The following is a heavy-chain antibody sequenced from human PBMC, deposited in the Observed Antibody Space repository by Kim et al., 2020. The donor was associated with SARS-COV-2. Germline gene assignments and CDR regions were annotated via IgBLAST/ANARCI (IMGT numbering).Heavy chain of an antibody. Sequence: GGSLRLSCAASGFTFGDYAMHWVRQAPGKGLEWVSGISWNSGSIGYADSVKGRFTISRDNAKNSLYLQMNSLRAEDTALYYCAKDRRIAALSYYYYGMDVWGQGTTVTVSS. D-gene: IGHD6-6*01. V-gene: IGHV3-9*01. CDR3: AKDRRIAALSYYYYGMDV. CDR2: ISWNSGSI. CDR1: GFTFGDYA. J-gene: IGHJ6*02.